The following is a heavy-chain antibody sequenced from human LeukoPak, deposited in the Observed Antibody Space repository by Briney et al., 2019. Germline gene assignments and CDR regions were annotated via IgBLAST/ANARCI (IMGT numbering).Heavy chain of an antibody. V-gene: IGHV3-23*01. D-gene: IGHD3-22*01. CDR2: ISGSSGST. CDR1: GFTFNNYA. Sequence: AGGSLRLSCAASGFTFNNYAMSWVRQAPGKGLEWVSAISGSSGSTYYADSVKGRFTISRDNSKNTAYLQMNSLKTEDTAVYYCTSNLYDSSGYYLPVEYFHHWGQGTLVTVSS. CDR3: TSNLYDSSGYYLPVEYFHH. J-gene: IGHJ1*01.